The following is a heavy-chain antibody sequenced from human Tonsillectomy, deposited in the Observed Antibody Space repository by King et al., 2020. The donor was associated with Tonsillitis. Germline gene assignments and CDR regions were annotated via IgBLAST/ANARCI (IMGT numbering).Heavy chain of an antibody. V-gene: IGHV7-4-1*01. CDR1: GYTFTSYA. Sequence: QLVQSGSELKKPGASVKVSCKASGYTFTSYAMNWVRQAPGQGLEWMGWINTNTGNPTYAQGFTGRFVFSLDTSVSTAYLQICSLKAEDTAVYYCARGPPPGHYDFWSGYYDTPLYYYYGMDVWGQGTTVTVSS. J-gene: IGHJ6*02. D-gene: IGHD3-3*01. CDR2: INTNTGNP. CDR3: ARGPPPGHYDFWSGYYDTPLYYYYGMDV.